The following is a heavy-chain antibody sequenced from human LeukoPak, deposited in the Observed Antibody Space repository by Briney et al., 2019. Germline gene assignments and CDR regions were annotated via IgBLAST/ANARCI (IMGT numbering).Heavy chain of an antibody. CDR2: IYSGGST. Sequence: GGSLRLSCAASGFTVSSNYMSWVRQAPGKGLEWVSVIYSGGSTYYADSVKGRFTISRDNSKNTLYLQMNCLRAEDTAVYYCASRSITGRADYWGQGILVTVSS. V-gene: IGHV3-53*01. D-gene: IGHD1-20*01. CDR3: ASRSITGRADY. CDR1: GFTVSSNY. J-gene: IGHJ4*02.